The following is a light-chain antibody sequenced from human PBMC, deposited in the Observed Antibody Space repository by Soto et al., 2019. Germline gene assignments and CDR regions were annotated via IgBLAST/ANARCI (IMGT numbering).Light chain of an antibody. Sequence: EIVLTQSPGTLSLSPGERAILSCRASQSINNRYLAWYQQMPGRAPRLLIHGASSRAAGIPDRFSGSGSGTDFTLTINRLEPEDFAVYYCQQYKNWPPITFGQGTRLEIK. J-gene: IGKJ5*01. CDR2: GAS. V-gene: IGKV3-20*01. CDR3: QQYKNWPPIT. CDR1: QSINNRY.